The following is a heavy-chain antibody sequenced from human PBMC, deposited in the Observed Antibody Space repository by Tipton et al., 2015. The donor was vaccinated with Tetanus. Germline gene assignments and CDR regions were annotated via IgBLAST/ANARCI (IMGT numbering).Heavy chain of an antibody. CDR1: GDSLGLYF. Sequence: TLSLTCTVSGDSLGLYFWSWVRQPPGKGPQWIGYIYQTGDTKTNPSLASRASLSVDPSKNQFSLSLASVTGADTAVYYCARGSMVGAFIFDYWGQGALVTVSS. V-gene: IGHV4-4*08. J-gene: IGHJ4*02. CDR3: ARGSMVGAFIFDY. D-gene: IGHD1-26*01. CDR2: IYQTGDT.